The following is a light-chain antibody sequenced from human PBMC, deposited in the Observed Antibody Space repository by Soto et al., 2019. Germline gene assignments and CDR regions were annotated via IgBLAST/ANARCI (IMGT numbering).Light chain of an antibody. CDR3: QKYGSSPPWT. CDR2: GAS. V-gene: IGKV3-20*01. CDR1: QSVGSKY. J-gene: IGKJ1*01. Sequence: EIVLTQSPGTLSLSPGERATLSCRASQSVGSKYLAWYQQKPGQTPRLLIYGASTRATGIPDRFSGGGSGTDFTLIISRLEPEDFAIYYCQKYGSSPPWTFGQGTKVEIK.